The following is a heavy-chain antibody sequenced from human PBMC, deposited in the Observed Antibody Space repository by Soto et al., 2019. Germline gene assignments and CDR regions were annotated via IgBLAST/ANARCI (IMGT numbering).Heavy chain of an antibody. CDR3: ARVVDSSSSRVLGDYFDY. J-gene: IGHJ4*02. Sequence: PSETLCLTCTVAGGSISSYDWSWIRQPPGKGLEWIGYIYYSGSTNYNPSLKSRVTISVDTSKNQFSLKLSSVTAADTAVYYCARVVDSSSSRVLGDYFDYWGQGTLVTVSS. V-gene: IGHV4-59*01. D-gene: IGHD6-6*01. CDR1: GGSISSYD. CDR2: IYYSGST.